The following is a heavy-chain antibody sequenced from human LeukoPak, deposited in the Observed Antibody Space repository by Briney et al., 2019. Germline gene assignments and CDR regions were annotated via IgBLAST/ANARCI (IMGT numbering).Heavy chain of an antibody. J-gene: IGHJ4*02. Sequence: GGSLRLSCAASGFTFSSYGMSWVRQAPGKGLEWVSGIRAGGDNTYYADSVKGRFTISRDNSKNTLYLQMNSLRAEDTAVYYCAKTLAPGIAAAGHEYWGQGTLVTVSS. CDR1: GFTFSSYG. V-gene: IGHV3-23*01. CDR2: IRAGGDNT. D-gene: IGHD6-13*01. CDR3: AKTLAPGIAAAGHEY.